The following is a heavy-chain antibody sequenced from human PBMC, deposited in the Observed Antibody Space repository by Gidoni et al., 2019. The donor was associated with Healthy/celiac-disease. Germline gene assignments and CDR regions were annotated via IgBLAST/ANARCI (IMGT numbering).Heavy chain of an antibody. CDR3: ARDAYYDSSGYWIQDNWFDP. CDR1: GYTFTSSG. CDR2: ISAYNGNT. J-gene: IGHJ5*02. V-gene: IGHV1-18*01. Sequence: VQLVQSGAEVKKPGAAVKVSCTASGYTFTSSGISWVRQAPGQGLEWMGWISAYNGNTNYAQKLQGRVTMTTDTSTSTAYMELRSLRSDDTAVYYCARDAYYDSSGYWIQDNWFDPWGQGTLVTVSS. D-gene: IGHD3-22*01.